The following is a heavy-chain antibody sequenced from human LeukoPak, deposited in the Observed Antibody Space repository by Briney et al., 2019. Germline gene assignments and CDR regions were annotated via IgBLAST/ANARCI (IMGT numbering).Heavy chain of an antibody. J-gene: IGHJ3*02. CDR1: GFTFSSYE. CDR2: ISSSGSTI. V-gene: IGHV3-48*03. CDR3: ARNHGGSDYGPFAFDI. D-gene: IGHD1-26*01. Sequence: PGGSLRLSCAASGFTFSSYEMNWVRQAPGKGLEWVSYISSSGSTIYYADSVKGRFTISRDNAKNPLYLQMNSLRAEDPAFYYWARNHGGSDYGPFAFDIWGQGTMVTVSS.